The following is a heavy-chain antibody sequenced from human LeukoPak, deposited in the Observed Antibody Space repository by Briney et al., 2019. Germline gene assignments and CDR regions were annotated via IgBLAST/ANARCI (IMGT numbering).Heavy chain of an antibody. CDR3: ARDISISWFYS. J-gene: IGHJ5*01. Sequence: SETLSLTCTVSGASISSDSNYWAWVRQPAGKGLQWIGSIYHTGSTFYNPSLMSRVSISIDSSKNQFSLKLSSVTVADTALYYCARDISISWFYSWGQGTLVSVSS. D-gene: IGHD3-3*02. CDR2: IYHTGST. V-gene: IGHV4-39*07. CDR1: GASISSDSNY.